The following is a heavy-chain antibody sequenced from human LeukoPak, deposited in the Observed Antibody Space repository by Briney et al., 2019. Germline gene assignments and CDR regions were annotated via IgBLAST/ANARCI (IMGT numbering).Heavy chain of an antibody. Sequence: GGSLRLSCAASGSIPFNSYSMSWVRQAPGKGLEWVSAIGSSGETTYYAYSVKGRFTISRDNTKNMVYLQMNSLRAEDAATYYCAKMQGYFDYWGQGSLVTGSS. CDR3: AKMQGYFDY. J-gene: IGHJ4*02. CDR2: IGSSGETT. V-gene: IGHV3-23*01. CDR1: GSIPFNSYS.